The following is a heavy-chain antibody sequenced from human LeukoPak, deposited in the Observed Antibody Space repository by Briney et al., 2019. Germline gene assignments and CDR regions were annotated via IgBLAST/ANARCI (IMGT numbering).Heavy chain of an antibody. J-gene: IGHJ3*02. Sequence: GGSLRLSCAASGFTFSSYWIHWVRQTPAKGLVWVSRIHSDGSSTYYADSVKGRFTISRDNAKNTVYLQMNSLRAEDTAVYYCAREIWGYALDIWGQGTMVAVSS. CDR3: AREIWGYALDI. V-gene: IGHV3-74*01. CDR2: IHSDGSST. D-gene: IGHD7-27*01. CDR1: GFTFSSYW.